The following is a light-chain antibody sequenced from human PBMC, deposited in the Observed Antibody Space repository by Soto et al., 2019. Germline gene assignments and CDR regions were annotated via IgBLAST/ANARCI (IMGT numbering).Light chain of an antibody. CDR3: CSYAGSSTYV. CDR1: SSDVGSYNL. CDR2: EGS. J-gene: IGLJ1*01. V-gene: IGLV2-23*01. Sequence: QSVLTQPASVSGSPGQSITISCTGTSSDVGSYNLVSWYLQHPGKAPKLMIYEGSKRPSGVSNRFSGSKSGNTASLTISGLQAEDEADYYCCSYAGSSTYVFGNGTKVTVL.